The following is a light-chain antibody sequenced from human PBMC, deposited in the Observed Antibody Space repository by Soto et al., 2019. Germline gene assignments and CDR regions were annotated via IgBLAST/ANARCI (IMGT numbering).Light chain of an antibody. V-gene: IGLV2-11*01. CDR3: CSYVGSYSYV. J-gene: IGLJ1*01. CDR1: SSDVGDYNS. CDR2: DVS. Sequence: QSALTQPRSVSGSPGQSVTVSCIGTSSDVGDYNSVSWYQQHPGKAPKLMIYDVSKRPSGVPDRFSGSKSGNTASLTISGLQAGDEADYYCCSYVGSYSYVFGIGTKLTVL.